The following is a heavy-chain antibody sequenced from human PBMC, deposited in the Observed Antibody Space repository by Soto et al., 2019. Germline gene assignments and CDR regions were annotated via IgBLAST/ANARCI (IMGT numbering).Heavy chain of an antibody. CDR3: ARWGDNKIFDY. D-gene: IGHD1-1*01. J-gene: IGHJ4*02. Sequence: ESGGGVVQPGRSLRLSCGASGFTFSSHGMHWVRQAPGKGLEWVAVIWYDGSNKYYADSVKGRFTISRDNSKNTVYLQMNSLRAEDTAVYYCARWGDNKIFDYWGQGTLVTVSS. V-gene: IGHV3-33*01. CDR2: IWYDGSNK. CDR1: GFTFSSHG.